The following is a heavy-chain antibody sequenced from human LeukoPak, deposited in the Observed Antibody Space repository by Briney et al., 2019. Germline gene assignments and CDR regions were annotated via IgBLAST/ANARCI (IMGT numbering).Heavy chain of an antibody. V-gene: IGHV3-73*01. CDR2: IRSKANSYAT. Sequence: PGGSLKLSCAASGFTFSGSAMHWVRQASGKGLEWVGRIRSKANSYATAYAASVKGRFTISRDDSKNTAYLQMNSLKTEDTAVYYCARTQGSLGVTYGMDVWGQGTTVTVSS. CDR1: GFTFSGSA. J-gene: IGHJ6*02. CDR3: ARTQGSLGVTYGMDV. D-gene: IGHD3-16*01.